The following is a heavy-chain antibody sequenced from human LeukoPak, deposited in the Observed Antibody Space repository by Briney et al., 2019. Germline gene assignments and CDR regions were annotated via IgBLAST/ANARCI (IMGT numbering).Heavy chain of an antibody. CDR3: ARAFRYCSSTSCSDYYYYGMDV. CDR1: GFTFSSYS. V-gene: IGHV3-48*04. D-gene: IGHD2-2*01. Sequence: GGSLRLSCAASGFTFSSYSMNWGRQAPGKGLEWVSYISSSISTIYYADSVKGRFTISRNNAKNSLYLQMNSLRAEDTAVYYCARAFRYCSSTSCSDYYYYGMDVWGQGTTVTVSS. CDR2: ISSSISTI. J-gene: IGHJ6*02.